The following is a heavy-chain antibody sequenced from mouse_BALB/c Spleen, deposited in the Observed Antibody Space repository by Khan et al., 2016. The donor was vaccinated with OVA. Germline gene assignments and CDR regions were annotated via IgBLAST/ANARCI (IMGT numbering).Heavy chain of an antibody. V-gene: IGHV1-5*01. CDR3: TRNGYGDYESWDY. J-gene: IGHJ2*01. CDR2: IYPGNSDT. D-gene: IGHD2-13*01. Sequence: VQLKQSGTVLARPGASVKMSCKASGYTFTSYWMHWVKQRPGQGLEWIGAIYPGNSDTNYNQKFKGKAKLTAVTSTSTAYMELSRLADENSAVYTCTRNGYGDYESWDYWSQGNTLTVSS. CDR1: GYTFTSYW.